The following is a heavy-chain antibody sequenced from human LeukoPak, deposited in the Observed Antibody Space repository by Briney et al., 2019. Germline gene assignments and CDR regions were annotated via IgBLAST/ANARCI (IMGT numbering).Heavy chain of an antibody. CDR2: ISGSGGST. CDR3: AKEALAYCGGDCLIHFDY. J-gene: IGHJ4*02. CDR1: GFPFSSYA. Sequence: GGSLRLSCAASGFPFSSYAMSWVRQAPGKGLEWVSAISGSGGSTYYADCVKGRFTISRDNSKNTLYLQMNSLRAEDTAVYYCAKEALAYCGGDCLIHFDYWGQGTLVSVSS. D-gene: IGHD2-21*02. V-gene: IGHV3-23*01.